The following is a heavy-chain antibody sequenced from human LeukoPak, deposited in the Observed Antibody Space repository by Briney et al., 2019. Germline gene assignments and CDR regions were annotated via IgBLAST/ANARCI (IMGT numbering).Heavy chain of an antibody. D-gene: IGHD6-19*01. CDR1: GYTFTSYD. CDR3: ARGPGYSSGWYDYYYYYGMDV. CDR2: MNPNSGNT. Sequence: APVKVSCKASGYTFTSYDINWVRQATGQGLEWMGWMNPNSGNTGYAQKFQGRVTMTRNTSISTAYMELSSLRSEDTAVYYCARGPGYSSGWYDYYYYYGMDVWGQGTTVTVSS. V-gene: IGHV1-8*01. J-gene: IGHJ6*02.